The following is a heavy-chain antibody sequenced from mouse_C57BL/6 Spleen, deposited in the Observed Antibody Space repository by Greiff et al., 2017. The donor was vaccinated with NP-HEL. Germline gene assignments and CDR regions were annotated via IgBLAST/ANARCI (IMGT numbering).Heavy chain of an antibody. J-gene: IGHJ1*03. CDR2: ISSGGSYT. D-gene: IGHD2-4*01. Sequence: EVQLVESGGDLVKPGGSLKLSCAASGFTFSSYGMSWVRQTPDKRLEWVATISSGGSYTYYPDSVKGRFTISRDNAKNTLYLQMSSLKSEDTAMYYCASRMITTYRYFDVWGTGTTVTVSS. CDR3: ASRMITTYRYFDV. V-gene: IGHV5-6*01. CDR1: GFTFSSYG.